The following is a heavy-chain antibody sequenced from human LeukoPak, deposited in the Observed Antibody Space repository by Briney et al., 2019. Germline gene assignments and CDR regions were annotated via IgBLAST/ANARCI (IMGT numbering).Heavy chain of an antibody. D-gene: IGHD2-15*01. Sequence: PGGSLRLSCAASGFTFSTYSMSWVRQAPGKGLEWVSSISTSSSYIYYADSVKGRFTISRDNAKNSLYLQMNSLRAEDTAVYYCARDPLHCSGGSCYPWGQGTLVTVSS. CDR1: GFTFSTYS. CDR2: ISTSSSYI. V-gene: IGHV3-21*01. J-gene: IGHJ5*02. CDR3: ARDPLHCSGGSCYP.